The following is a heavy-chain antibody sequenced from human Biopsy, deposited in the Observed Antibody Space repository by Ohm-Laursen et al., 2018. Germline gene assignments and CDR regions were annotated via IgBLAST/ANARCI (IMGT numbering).Heavy chain of an antibody. J-gene: IGHJ6*02. CDR2: IYYSVVT. V-gene: IGHV4-59*02. Sequence: GTLSLTCPVSGGSVTKYYWSWIRQPPGKGLEWIGHIYYSVVTNYNPSLQSRVSISVDTSRNQVSLTLSSVTAADTAVYYCARDSGILNYGNFKYYHYCGMDVWGQGTKVTVSS. CDR1: GGSVTKYY. D-gene: IGHD4-11*01. CDR3: ARDSGILNYGNFKYYHYCGMDV.